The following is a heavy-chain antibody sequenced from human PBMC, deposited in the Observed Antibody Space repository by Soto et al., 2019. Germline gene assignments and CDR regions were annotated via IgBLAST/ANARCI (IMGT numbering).Heavy chain of an antibody. Sequence: ASVKVSCKASGYTFTSYAVHWVRQAPGQRLEWLGWINAANGNTKYSQKFQGRITITRDMSARTTYMELSSLTSEDTAVYYCATDSESYWSFDYWGQGALVTVSS. V-gene: IGHV1-3*01. CDR1: GYTFTSYA. J-gene: IGHJ4*02. D-gene: IGHD1-26*01. CDR3: ATDSESYWSFDY. CDR2: INAANGNT.